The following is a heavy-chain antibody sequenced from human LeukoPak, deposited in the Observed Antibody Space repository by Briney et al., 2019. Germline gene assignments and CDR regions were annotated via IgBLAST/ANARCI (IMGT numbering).Heavy chain of an antibody. CDR2: ITTITGDT. CDR3: AKGVSGYYYNDAFDI. J-gene: IGHJ3*02. Sequence: PGGSLRLSCTASGFTFSSYDMSWVRQAPGKGLEWVSSITTITGDTDYTDSVKGRFTISRDNSKNTLYLQMNSLRAEDTAVYYCAKGVSGYYYNDAFDIWGQGTMVTVSS. V-gene: IGHV3-23*01. CDR1: GFTFSSYD. D-gene: IGHD3-22*01.